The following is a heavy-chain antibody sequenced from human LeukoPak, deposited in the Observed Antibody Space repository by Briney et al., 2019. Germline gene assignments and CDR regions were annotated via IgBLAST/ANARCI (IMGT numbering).Heavy chain of an antibody. CDR2: IYTSGST. CDR1: GGSISSGSYY. Sequence: SETLSLTCTVSGGSISSGSYYWSWIRQPAGKGLEWIGRIYTSGSTNYNPSLKSRVTISVDTSKNQFSLKLSSVTAADTAVYYCARDGSSGSYHYYYYYMDVWGKGTTVTVSS. J-gene: IGHJ6*03. D-gene: IGHD3-10*01. CDR3: ARDGSSGSYHYYYYYMDV. V-gene: IGHV4-61*02.